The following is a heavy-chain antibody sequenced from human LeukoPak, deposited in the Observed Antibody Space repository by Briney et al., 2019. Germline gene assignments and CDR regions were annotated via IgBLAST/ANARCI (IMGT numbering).Heavy chain of an antibody. D-gene: IGHD3-3*01. V-gene: IGHV1-3*01. CDR3: ARGYHDVRVAIMTVYYGMDV. Sequence: AASVTVSCTASGYTFTIYAMHWVRQAPGQRLEWMGWINAGNGNTKYSQKFQGRVTITRDTSASTAYMELSSLRSEDTAVYYCARGYHDVRVAIMTVYYGMDVWGQGTTVTASS. J-gene: IGHJ6*02. CDR1: GYTFTIYA. CDR2: INAGNGNT.